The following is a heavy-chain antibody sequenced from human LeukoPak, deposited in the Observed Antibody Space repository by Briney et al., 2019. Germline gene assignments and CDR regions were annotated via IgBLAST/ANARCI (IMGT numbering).Heavy chain of an antibody. J-gene: IGHJ4*02. V-gene: IGHV4-34*01. D-gene: IGHD6-19*01. CDR2: INHSGST. Sequence: SETLSLTCAVYGGSFSGYYWSWIRQPPGKGLEWIGEINHSGSTNYNPSLKSRVTISVDTSKNQFSLKLSSVTAADTAVYYCARGGAVAGRRPFPFDYWGQGTLVTVSS. CDR3: ARGGAVAGRRPFPFDY. CDR1: GGSFSGYY.